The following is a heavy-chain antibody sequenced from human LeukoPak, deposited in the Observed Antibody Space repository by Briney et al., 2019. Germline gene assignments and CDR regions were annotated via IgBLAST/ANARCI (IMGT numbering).Heavy chain of an antibody. D-gene: IGHD2-21*01. CDR2: FDPEDGET. Sequence: GASVKVSCKVSGYTLTELSMHWVRQAPGKGLEWMGGFDPEDGETIYAQKFQGRVTMTEDTSTDTAYMELSSLRSEDTAVYYRATDGGDGRGIHDYWGQGTLVTVSS. J-gene: IGHJ4*02. V-gene: IGHV1-24*01. CDR3: ATDGGDGRGIHDY. CDR1: GYTLTELS.